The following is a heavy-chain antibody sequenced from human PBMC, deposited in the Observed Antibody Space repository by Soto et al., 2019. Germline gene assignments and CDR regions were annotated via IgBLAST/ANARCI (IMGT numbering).Heavy chain of an antibody. J-gene: IGHJ4*02. D-gene: IGHD2-2*03. CDR3: AKGFGYSTSNSCSIAVARSFEFDH. Sequence: EVQLVESGGGLVQPGRSLRLSCAASGFTFDDYAMHWVRQAPGKGLEWVSGIRWNSGSIGYADSVKGRFTISRDNAKISLYLQMNSLRAEDTALYYCAKGFGYSTSNSCSIAVARSFEFDHWGQGTLVTVSS. CDR1: GFTFDDYA. V-gene: IGHV3-9*01. CDR2: IRWNSGSI.